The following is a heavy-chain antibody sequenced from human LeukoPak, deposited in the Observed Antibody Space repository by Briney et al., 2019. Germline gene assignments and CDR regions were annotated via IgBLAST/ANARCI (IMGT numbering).Heavy chain of an antibody. Sequence: GASVKVSCTTSGYTFIDYYIHWVRHAPGQGLEWMAWINPNIGGTNYAQEFQGRVTLTRDTSITTAYMELSRLRSDDTAVYYCASGVWSGYYTGLAPRFDYWGQGTLVTVSS. V-gene: IGHV1-2*02. D-gene: IGHD3-3*01. CDR3: ASGVWSGYYTGLAPRFDY. J-gene: IGHJ4*02. CDR2: INPNIGGT. CDR1: GYTFIDYY.